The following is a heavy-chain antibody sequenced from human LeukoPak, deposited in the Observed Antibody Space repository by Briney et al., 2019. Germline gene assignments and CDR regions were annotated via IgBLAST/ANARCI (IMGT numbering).Heavy chain of an antibody. J-gene: IGHJ6*04. V-gene: IGHV3-64D*06. CDR3: VKGPKGYYGMGV. Sequence: PGGSLSLSCSASGFTFSNYAMHWVRQAPGQGLKYVSAISSNGASTYYADSVKGRFTISRDNSKNALYLQMSNVRAEDTAVYYCVKGPKGYYGMGVWGKGTTVSVSS. CDR2: ISSNGAST. CDR1: GFTFSNYA.